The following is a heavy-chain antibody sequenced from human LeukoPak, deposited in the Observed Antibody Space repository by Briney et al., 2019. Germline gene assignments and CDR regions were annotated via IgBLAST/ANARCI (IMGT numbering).Heavy chain of an antibody. V-gene: IGHV4-34*01. J-gene: IGHJ3*02. Sequence: TPGASLRLSCAASGFTFSNYAMSWIRQPPGKGLEWIGEINHSGSTNYNPSLKSRVTISVDTSKNQFSLKLSSVTAADTAVYYCARATTWGYSSSPDAFDIWGQGTMVTVSS. CDR3: ARATTWGYSSSPDAFDI. CDR1: GFTFSNYA. CDR2: INHSGST. D-gene: IGHD6-13*01.